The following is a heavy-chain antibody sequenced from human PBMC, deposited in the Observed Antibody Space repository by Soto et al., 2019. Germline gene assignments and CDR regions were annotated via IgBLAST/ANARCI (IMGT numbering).Heavy chain of an antibody. Sequence: QLQLQESGPGLVKPSETLSLTCTVSGGSISSSSYYWGWIRQPPGKGLEWIGSIYYSGSTYYNPSLKSRVTLSRDTSKNQFSLKLSSVTAADTAVYYCARLYSSSWYGDYWGQGTLVTVSS. D-gene: IGHD6-13*01. J-gene: IGHJ4*02. V-gene: IGHV4-39*01. CDR2: IYYSGST. CDR1: GGSISSSSYY. CDR3: ARLYSSSWYGDY.